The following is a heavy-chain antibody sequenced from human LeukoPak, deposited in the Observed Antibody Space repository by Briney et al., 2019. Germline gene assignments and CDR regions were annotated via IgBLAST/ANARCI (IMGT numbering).Heavy chain of an antibody. CDR1: GFTFSSYW. CDR2: IKQDGSEK. D-gene: IGHD2-8*02. V-gene: IGHV3-7*01. J-gene: IGHJ3*02. Sequence: GGSLRLSCAASGFTFSSYWMSWVRQAPGKGLEWVANIKQDGSEKYYVDSVKGRFTISRDNAKNSLYLQMNSLRAEDTAVYYCARDRVSWWQEYDAFDIWGQGTMVTVSS. CDR3: ARDRVSWWQEYDAFDI.